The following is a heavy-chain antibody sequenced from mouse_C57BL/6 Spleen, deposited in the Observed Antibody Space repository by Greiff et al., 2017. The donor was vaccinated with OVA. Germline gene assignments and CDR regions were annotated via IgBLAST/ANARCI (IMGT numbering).Heavy chain of an antibody. CDR3: AREGITTVVATYYYAMDY. CDR1: GYTFTSYW. J-gene: IGHJ4*01. CDR2: IYPGSGST. Sequence: VQLQQPGAELVKPGASVKMSCKASGYTFTSYWLTWVKQRPGQGLEWIGDIYPGSGSTNYNEKFKSKATLTVDTSSSTAYMQLSSLTSEDSAVYYCAREGITTVVATYYYAMDYWGQGTSVTVSS. V-gene: IGHV1-55*01. D-gene: IGHD1-1*01.